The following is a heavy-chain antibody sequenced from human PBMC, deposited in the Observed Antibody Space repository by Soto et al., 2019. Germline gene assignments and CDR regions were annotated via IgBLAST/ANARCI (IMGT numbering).Heavy chain of an antibody. D-gene: IGHD6-13*01. J-gene: IGHJ6*02. CDR1: GGTFSSYA. CDR3: ARGSPAARGHYYYYGMDV. CDR2: IIPIFGTA. Sequence: QVQLVQSGAEVKKPGSSVKVSCKASGGTFSSYAISWVRQAPGQGLEWMGGIIPIFGTANYAQKFQGRVTITADESTSTAYMELSSLRSEETAVYYCARGSPAARGHYYYYGMDVWGQGTTVTVSS. V-gene: IGHV1-69*01.